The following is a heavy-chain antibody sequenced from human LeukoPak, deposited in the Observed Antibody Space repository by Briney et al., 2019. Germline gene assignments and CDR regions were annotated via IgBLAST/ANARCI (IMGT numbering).Heavy chain of an antibody. D-gene: IGHD2-15*01. CDR2: ISGSGDST. CDR3: ARRATPSPHFDY. CDR1: GFILNNYA. Sequence: QPGGSLRLSCAVSGFILNNYAMSWVRQAPGKGLEWVSAISGSGDSTYYADPMKGRFTISRDNSKNTLYLQMNSLRAEDTAIYYCARRATPSPHFDYWGQGTLVAVSS. J-gene: IGHJ4*02. V-gene: IGHV3-23*01.